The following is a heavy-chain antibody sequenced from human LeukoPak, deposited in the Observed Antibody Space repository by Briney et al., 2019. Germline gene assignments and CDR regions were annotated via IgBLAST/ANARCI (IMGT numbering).Heavy chain of an antibody. Sequence: GGSLRLSCAASGFTFSNHAMSWVRQAPGEGLEWVSVISGSGRTTEYADSVKRRFTISRDNSQNTLSLQMNSLRVEDTAIYYCAKNGVVKRYIDYWGQGTLVTVSS. J-gene: IGHJ4*02. CDR1: GFTFSNHA. V-gene: IGHV3-23*01. D-gene: IGHD3-22*01. CDR3: AKNGVVKRYIDY. CDR2: ISGSGRTT.